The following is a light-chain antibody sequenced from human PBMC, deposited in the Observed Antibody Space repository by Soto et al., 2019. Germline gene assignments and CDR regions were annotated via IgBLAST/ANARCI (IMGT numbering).Light chain of an antibody. CDR1: QSVSSN. J-gene: IGKJ1*01. CDR2: GAS. V-gene: IGKV3-15*01. CDR3: QQYGSSPRT. Sequence: EIVMTQSPATLSVSPGERATLSCRASQSVSSNLAWYQHKPCQAPRLLIYGASTRATGIPARFSGSGSGTDFTVTISRLEPEDIAVYYCQQYGSSPRTFGQGTKVDIK.